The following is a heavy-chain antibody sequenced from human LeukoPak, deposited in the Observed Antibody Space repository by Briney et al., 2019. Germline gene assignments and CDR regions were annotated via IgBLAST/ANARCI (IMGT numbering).Heavy chain of an antibody. CDR1: GYTFTSYY. CDR2: INPSGGST. CDR3: ARGTLRDFWSGISNPPGY. Sequence: GASVKVSCKASGYTFTSYYMHWVRQAPGQGLEWMGIINPSGGSTSYAQKFQGRVTMTRDTSTSTVYMELSSLRSEDTAVYYCARGTLRDFWSGISNPPGYWGQGTLVTVSS. V-gene: IGHV1-46*01. J-gene: IGHJ4*02. D-gene: IGHD3-3*01.